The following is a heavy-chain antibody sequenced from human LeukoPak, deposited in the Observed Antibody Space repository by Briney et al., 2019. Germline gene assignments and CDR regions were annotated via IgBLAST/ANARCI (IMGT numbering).Heavy chain of an antibody. D-gene: IGHD4-23*01. CDR1: GGSLTRGGDY. CDR3: AMILYGGREDY. Sequence: SETLSLTCTVSGGSLTRGGDYWTWIRQHPGKGPEWIGEINHSGSTNYNPSLKSRVTISVDKSKNQCSLKLSSVTAADTAVYYCAMILYGGREDYWGQGALVTVSP. CDR2: INHSGST. V-gene: IGHV4-34*01. J-gene: IGHJ4*02.